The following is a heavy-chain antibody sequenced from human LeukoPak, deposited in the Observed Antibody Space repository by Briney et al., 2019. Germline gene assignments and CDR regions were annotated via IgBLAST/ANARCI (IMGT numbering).Heavy chain of an antibody. CDR1: GGSISSGGYS. V-gene: IGHV4-30-2*01. D-gene: IGHD3-10*01. CDR2: IYHSGST. Sequence: SETLSLTCAVSGGSISSGGYSWSWIRQPPGKGLEWIGYIYHSGSTYYNPSLKSRVTISVDRSKNQFSLKLSSVTAADTAVYYCARVAQTEGEGFGERYFDYWGQGTLVTVSS. CDR3: ARVAQTEGEGFGERYFDY. J-gene: IGHJ4*02.